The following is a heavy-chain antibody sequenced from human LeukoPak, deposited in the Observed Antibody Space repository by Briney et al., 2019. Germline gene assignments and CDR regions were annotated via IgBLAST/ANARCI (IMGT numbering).Heavy chain of an antibody. V-gene: IGHV4-59*01. CDR1: GGSISSYY. CDR3: AREKDGYFDY. CDR2: IYYSGST. Sequence: SETLSLTCTVSGGSISSYYWGWIRQPPGKGLEWIGYIYYSGSTNYNPSLKSRVTISADTSKNQFSLKLSSVTAADTAVYYCAREKDGYFDYWGQGTLVTVSS. J-gene: IGHJ4*02.